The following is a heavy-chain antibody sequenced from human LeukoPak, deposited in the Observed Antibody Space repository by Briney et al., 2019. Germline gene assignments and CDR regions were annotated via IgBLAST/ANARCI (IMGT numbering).Heavy chain of an antibody. V-gene: IGHV3-23*01. J-gene: IGHJ4*02. Sequence: GGSLRLSCAASGFTFSTYAMNWVRQAPGKGLEWVSVFIGGGGSTYYADSVKGRFTISRDNSKNTLYLQMNSLRAEDTAVYYCANAPDQVDYWGQGTLVTVSS. D-gene: IGHD2-2*01. CDR2: FIGGGGST. CDR1: GFTFSTYA. CDR3: ANAPDQVDY.